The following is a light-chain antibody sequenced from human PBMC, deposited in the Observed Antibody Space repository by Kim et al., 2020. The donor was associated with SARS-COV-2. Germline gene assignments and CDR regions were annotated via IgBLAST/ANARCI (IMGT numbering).Light chain of an antibody. V-gene: IGLV2-14*03. Sequence: GQSVTSSCTGASSDVGGYNYVSWYQQHPGKAPKLMIYDVSNRPSGVSNRFAGAKSGNTASLTISGLQAEDEADYCCSSYTSSSTLVFGGGTQLTVL. J-gene: IGLJ2*01. CDR2: DVS. CDR3: SSYTSSSTLV. CDR1: SSDVGGYNY.